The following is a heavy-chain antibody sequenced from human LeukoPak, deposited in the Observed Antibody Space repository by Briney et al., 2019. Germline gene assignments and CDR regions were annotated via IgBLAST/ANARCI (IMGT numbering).Heavy chain of an antibody. CDR3: ARGSQWLPFDY. Sequence: GASVKVSCKASGYAFTSYGISWVRQAPGQGLEWMGWISAYSGNTNYAQKLQGRVTMTTDTSTSTAYVELRSLKSDDTAVYYCARGSQWLPFDYWGQGTLVTVSS. CDR2: ISAYSGNT. CDR1: GYAFTSYG. V-gene: IGHV1-18*01. J-gene: IGHJ4*02. D-gene: IGHD6-19*01.